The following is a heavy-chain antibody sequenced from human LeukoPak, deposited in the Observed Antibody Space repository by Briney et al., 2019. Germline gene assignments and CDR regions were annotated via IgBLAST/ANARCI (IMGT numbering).Heavy chain of an antibody. CDR3: AKWGDYDVLTGYYVSDY. CDR2: ITGSGGNT. D-gene: IGHD3-9*01. CDR1: GFTFSNYA. J-gene: IGHJ4*02. V-gene: IGHV3-23*01. Sequence: GGSLRLSCAGSGFTFSNYAMSWVRQAPGKGLEWVSAITGSGGNTYYADSVKGRFTISRDNSKNTVFLQMNSLRAEDTAVYYCAKWGDYDVLTGYYVSDYWGQGTLVTVSS.